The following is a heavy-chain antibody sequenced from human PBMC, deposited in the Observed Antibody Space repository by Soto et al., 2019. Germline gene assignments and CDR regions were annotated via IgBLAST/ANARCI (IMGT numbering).Heavy chain of an antibody. V-gene: IGHV3-23*01. CDR1: GFTFSSYA. CDR2: ISGSGDST. Sequence: PGGSLRLSCAASGFTFSSYAMSWVRQAPGKGLEWVSAISGSGDSTYYADSVKGRFTISRDNSKNTLYLQMNSLGAEDTAIYYCAKDSSSPIVATTPTWFDPWGQGTLVTVSS. J-gene: IGHJ5*02. D-gene: IGHD5-12*01. CDR3: AKDSSSPIVATTPTWFDP.